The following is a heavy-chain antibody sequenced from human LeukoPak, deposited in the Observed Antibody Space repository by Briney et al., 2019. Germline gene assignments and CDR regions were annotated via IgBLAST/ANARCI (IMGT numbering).Heavy chain of an antibody. CDR1: GGTFSSYA. CDR3: ATHFYYDSSGYYNGDFDY. J-gene: IGHJ4*02. D-gene: IGHD3-22*01. V-gene: IGHV1-69*05. Sequence: ASVKVSCKASGGTFSSYAISWVRQAPGQGLEWMGGIIPIFGTANYAQKFQGRVTITTDESTSTAYMDLSSLRSEDTAVYCCATHFYYDSSGYYNGDFDYWGQGTLVTVSS. CDR2: IIPIFGTA.